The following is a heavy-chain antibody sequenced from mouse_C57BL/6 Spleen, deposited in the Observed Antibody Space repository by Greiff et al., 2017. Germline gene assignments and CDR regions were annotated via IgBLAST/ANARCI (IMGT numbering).Heavy chain of an antibody. J-gene: IGHJ3*01. D-gene: IGHD1-1*01. CDR1: GYTFTSYW. CDR2: IDPSDSYT. Sequence: VQLQQPGAELVRPGTSVKLSCKASGYTFTSYWMHWVKQRPGQGLEWIGVIDPSDSYTNYNQKFKGKATLTVDTSSSTAYMQLSSLTSEDSAVYYCASITTVVAPAYWGQGTQVTVSA. CDR3: ASITTVVAPAY. V-gene: IGHV1-59*01.